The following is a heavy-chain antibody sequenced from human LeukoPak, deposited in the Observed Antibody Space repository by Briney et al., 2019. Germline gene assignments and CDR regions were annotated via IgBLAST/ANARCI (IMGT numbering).Heavy chain of an antibody. D-gene: IGHD4-11*01. J-gene: IGHJ4*02. CDR2: ISISVSTI. CDR3: ARDRNSDLRFDY. CDR1: GFTFSTYE. V-gene: IGHV3-48*03. Sequence: GGSLRLSCADSGFTFSTYEMNWVRQAPGKGVERGSYISISVSTIFSPASLNGRFTISRYNAKNSLYLQMNSLRAEDTAVYYCARDRNSDLRFDYWGQGTLVTVSS.